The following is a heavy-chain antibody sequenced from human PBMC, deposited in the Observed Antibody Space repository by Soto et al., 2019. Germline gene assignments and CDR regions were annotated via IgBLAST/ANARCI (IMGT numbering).Heavy chain of an antibody. Sequence: EVQLVESGGGLVKPGGSLRLSCAASGFTFGSYSMNWVRQAPGKGLEWVSSISSSGSYIYYADSVKGRFTISRDNAKNSLYLQMNSLRAEDTAVYYCASSSDGASGIYYIRGGYYFDYWGQGTLVTVSS. CDR1: GFTFGSYS. CDR3: ASSSDGASGIYYIRGGYYFDY. J-gene: IGHJ4*02. V-gene: IGHV3-21*01. CDR2: ISSSGSYI. D-gene: IGHD3-10*01.